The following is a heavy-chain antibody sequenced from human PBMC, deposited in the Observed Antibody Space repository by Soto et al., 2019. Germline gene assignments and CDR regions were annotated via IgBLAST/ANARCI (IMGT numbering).Heavy chain of an antibody. CDR3: ARDLRDAMDYDSSGSSLDY. Sequence: ASVKVSCKASGYTFTSYGISWVRQAPGQGLEWMGWISAYNGNTNYAQKLQGRVTMTTDTSTSTAYMELRSQRSDDTAVYYGARDLRDAMDYDSSGSSLDYWGQGTLVTVSS. CDR2: ISAYNGNT. V-gene: IGHV1-18*04. CDR1: GYTFTSYG. J-gene: IGHJ4*02. D-gene: IGHD3-22*01.